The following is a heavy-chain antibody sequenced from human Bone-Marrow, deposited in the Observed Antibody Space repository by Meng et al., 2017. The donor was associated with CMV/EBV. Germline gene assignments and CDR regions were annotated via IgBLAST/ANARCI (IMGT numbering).Heavy chain of an antibody. V-gene: IGHV1-8*01. Sequence: ASVKLSCKASGYTFTTYDIDWVRQATGQGLEWMGWMNPNSGNTGYAQKFEGRVTMTRNTSISTAYMELSSLRPEDTAVYYRARRGVAARRGSWFDPWGQGTPVTVS. J-gene: IGHJ5*02. CDR2: MNPNSGNT. CDR3: ARRGVAARRGSWFDP. CDR1: GYTFTTYD. D-gene: IGHD6-6*01.